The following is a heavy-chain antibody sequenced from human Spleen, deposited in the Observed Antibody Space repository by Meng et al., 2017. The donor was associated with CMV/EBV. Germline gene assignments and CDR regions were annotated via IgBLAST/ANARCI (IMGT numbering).Heavy chain of an antibody. J-gene: IGHJ4*02. V-gene: IGHV4-34*01. D-gene: IGHD1-26*01. CDR2: INHSGST. CDR1: GGSFSGYY. Sequence: QVQLQQWGAGLLKPSETLSRTCAVYGGSFSGYYWSWIRQPPGKGLEWIGEINHSGSTNYNLSLKSRVTISVDTSKNQFSLKLSSVTAADTAVYYCATVWSGSYRFDYWGQGTLVTVSS. CDR3: ATVWSGSYRFDY.